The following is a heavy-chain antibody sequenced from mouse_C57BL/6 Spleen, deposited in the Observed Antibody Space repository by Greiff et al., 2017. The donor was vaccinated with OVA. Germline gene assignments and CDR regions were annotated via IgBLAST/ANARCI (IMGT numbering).Heavy chain of an antibody. Sequence: VQLQESGPGLVAPSQSLSITCTVSGFSLTSYGVDWVRQSPGKGLEWLGVIWGVGSTNYNSALKSRLSISKDNSKSQVFLKMNSLQTDDTAMYYCASDLGGHGGFAYWGQGTLVTVSA. V-gene: IGHV2-6*01. J-gene: IGHJ3*01. CDR3: ASDLGGHGGFAY. CDR2: IWGVGST. CDR1: GFSLTSYG.